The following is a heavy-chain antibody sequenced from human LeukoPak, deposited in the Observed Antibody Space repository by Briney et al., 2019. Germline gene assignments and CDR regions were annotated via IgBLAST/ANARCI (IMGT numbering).Heavy chain of an antibody. CDR3: ARVPRMATTYDY. CDR1: GYTFTDYY. V-gene: IGHV1-2*02. J-gene: IGHJ4*02. CDR2: INPNSGGT. D-gene: IGHD5-24*01. Sequence: GASVKVSCKASGYTFTDYYIHWVRQAPGQGLEWMGWINPNSGGTNYAQKFQGRVTMTRDTSISTAYMELSRLRSDDTAVYYCARVPRMATTYDYWGQGTLVTVSS.